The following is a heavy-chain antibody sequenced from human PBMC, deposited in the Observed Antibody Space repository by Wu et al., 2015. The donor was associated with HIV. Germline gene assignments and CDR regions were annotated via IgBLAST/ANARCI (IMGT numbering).Heavy chain of an antibody. CDR1: GGTFSSYA. Sequence: QVQLVQSGAEVKKPGSSVKVSCKASGGTFSSYAISWVRQAPGQGLEWMGRIIPIFGTANYAQKFQGRVTITADESTSTAYMELSSLRSEDTAVYYCARHYYDSSGYYSEFFGYWGQGTLVTVSS. D-gene: IGHD3-22*01. J-gene: IGHJ4*02. V-gene: IGHV1-69*13. CDR3: ARHYYDSSGYYSEFFGY. CDR2: IIPIFGTA.